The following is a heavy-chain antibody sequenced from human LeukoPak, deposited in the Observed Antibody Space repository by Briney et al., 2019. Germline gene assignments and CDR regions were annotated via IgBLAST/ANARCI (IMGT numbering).Heavy chain of an antibody. D-gene: IGHD3-22*01. J-gene: IGHJ1*01. CDR2: IYYSGRT. CDR3: ATRRYYDSSGYLE. Sequence: SETLSLTCTIFGDSVSRSDSYWDWIRQPPGKGLEWIGTIYYSGRTYYSPSLKSRVTLSVDMFNNQFSLTLSSVTAADTALYFCATRRYYDSSGYLEWGQGTLVTVSS. V-gene: IGHV4-39*01. CDR1: GDSVSRSDSY.